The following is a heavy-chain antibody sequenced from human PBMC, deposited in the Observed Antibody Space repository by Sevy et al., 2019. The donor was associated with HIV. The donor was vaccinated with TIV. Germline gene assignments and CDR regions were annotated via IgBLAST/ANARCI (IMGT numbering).Heavy chain of an antibody. CDR3: ARGSGYYSYGMDV. J-gene: IGHJ6*02. CDR1: GFTFSSYA. CDR2: ISSNGGST. D-gene: IGHD3-22*01. Sequence: GGSLRLSCAASGFTFSSYAMHWVRQAPGKGLEYVSAISSNGGSTYYADSVKGRFTISRDNSKNTLYLQMGSLGAEDMAVYYCARGSGYYSYGMDVWGQGTTVTVSS. V-gene: IGHV3-64*02.